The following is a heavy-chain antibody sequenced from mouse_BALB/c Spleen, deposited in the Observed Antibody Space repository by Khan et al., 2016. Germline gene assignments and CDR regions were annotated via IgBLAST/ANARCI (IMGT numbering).Heavy chain of an antibody. CDR2: ISYSAST. V-gene: IGHV3-2*02. Sequence: EVQLQESGPGLVKPSQSLSLTCTVTGYSITSDYAWNWIRQFPGNKLEWMGYISYSASTSYNPSLKSRISITRDTSKNQFFLQLNSVTTEDTATYYSARSGKMITSWFAYWGQGTLVTVSA. CDR3: ARSGKMITSWFAY. J-gene: IGHJ3*01. D-gene: IGHD2-4*01. CDR1: GYSITSDYA.